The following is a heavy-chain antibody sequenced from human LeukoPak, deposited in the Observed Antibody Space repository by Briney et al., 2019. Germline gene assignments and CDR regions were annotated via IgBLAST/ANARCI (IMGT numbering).Heavy chain of an antibody. CDR1: GYSFTSYW. V-gene: IGHV5-51*01. J-gene: IGHJ3*02. D-gene: IGHD7-27*01. CDR3: ARSRAPGAADAFDI. CDR2: IYPGDSDT. Sequence: GETLKISCKGSGYSFTSYWIGWVRQMPGKGLEWMGIIYPGDSDTRYSPPFQGQVTISADKSINTAYLQWSSLKAPDTATYYCARSRAPGAADAFDIWGQGTMVTVSS.